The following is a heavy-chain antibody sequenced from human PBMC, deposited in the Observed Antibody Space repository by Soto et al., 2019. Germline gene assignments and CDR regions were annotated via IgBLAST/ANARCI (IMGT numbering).Heavy chain of an antibody. CDR1: GGSISIGGYY. J-gene: IGHJ4*02. CDR3: ARHRCSGGSCSLVKNPYYFDY. Sequence: SDTLSLTCTVSGGSISIGGYYWSWIRQHPGKGLEWIGYIYYSGSTYYNPSLKSRVTISVDTSKNQFSLKLSSVTAADTAVYYCARHRCSGGSCSLVKNPYYFDYWGQGTLVTVSS. D-gene: IGHD2-15*01. V-gene: IGHV4-31*03. CDR2: IYYSGST.